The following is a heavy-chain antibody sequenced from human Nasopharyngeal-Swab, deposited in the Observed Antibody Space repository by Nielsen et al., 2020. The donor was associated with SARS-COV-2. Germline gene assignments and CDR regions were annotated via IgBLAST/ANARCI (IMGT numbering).Heavy chain of an antibody. Sequence: GESLKISCAASGFTFSSYAMSWVRQAPGKGLERVSAISGSGGSTYYADSVKGRFTISRDNSKNTLYLQMNSLRAEDTAVYYCAKDHGGSLDYWGQGTLVTVSS. V-gene: IGHV3-23*01. D-gene: IGHD3-10*01. CDR3: AKDHGGSLDY. CDR2: ISGSGGST. J-gene: IGHJ4*02. CDR1: GFTFSSYA.